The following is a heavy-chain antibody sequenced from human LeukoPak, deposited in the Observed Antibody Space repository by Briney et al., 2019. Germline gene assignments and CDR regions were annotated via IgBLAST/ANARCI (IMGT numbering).Heavy chain of an antibody. V-gene: IGHV1-69*05. CDR2: IIPIFGTA. D-gene: IGHD3-3*01. J-gene: IGHJ5*02. CDR3: ASSNAYYDFWSGYGLWFDP. Sequence: EASVKVSCKASGGTFNSYAISWVRQAPGQGLEWMGRIIPIFGTANYAQKFQGRVTITTDESTSTAYMELSSLRSEDTAVYYCASSNAYYDFWSGYGLWFDPWGQGTLVTVSS. CDR1: GGTFNSYA.